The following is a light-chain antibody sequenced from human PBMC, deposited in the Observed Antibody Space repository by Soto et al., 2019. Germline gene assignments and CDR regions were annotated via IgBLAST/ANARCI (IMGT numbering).Light chain of an antibody. CDR3: QQCNNWPQWT. CDR2: DAS. CDR1: QSVGTF. Sequence: EIVLTHSPATLSFCAWQRSTHSCRPSQSVGTFFAWYQQKPGQAPRLLIYDASNRATGIPPRFSGSGSGTDFTLTISSLEPEDFAVYYCQQCNNWPQWTFGQGTKV. V-gene: IGKV3-11*01. J-gene: IGKJ1*01.